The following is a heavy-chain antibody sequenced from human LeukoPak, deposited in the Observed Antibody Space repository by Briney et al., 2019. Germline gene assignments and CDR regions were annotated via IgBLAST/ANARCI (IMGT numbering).Heavy chain of an antibody. CDR1: CGSIRTYY. CDR3: GRLNLPAVSGAFDY. J-gene: IGHJ4*02. D-gene: IGHD2-2*01. Sequence: PSETLSLTCTVSCGSIRTYYWSWIRQPAGKGLEWIGRIHSSGTTHYNPSLRSRVTLSIDTSKNQFSLKLSSVTAADTAVYYCGRLNLPAVSGAFDYWGQGTLVTVSS. CDR2: IHSSGTT. V-gene: IGHV4-4*07.